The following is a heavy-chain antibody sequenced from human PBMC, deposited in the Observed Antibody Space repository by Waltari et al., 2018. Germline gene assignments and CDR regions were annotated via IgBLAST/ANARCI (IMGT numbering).Heavy chain of an antibody. CDR1: GGSISNDY. CDR2: IDGGGST. J-gene: IGHJ4*02. CDR3: ARNLLRSYGLIDY. Sequence: QVQLQESGPGLVRPSETLSLTCTVSGGSISNDYWSWIRQPAGKGLEWIGRIDGGGSTNYKPSLASGVTMSVDTSKSQFSLQLRSVTAADTAVYYCARNLLRSYGLIDYWGQGTLATVSS. V-gene: IGHV4-4*07. D-gene: IGHD3-10*01.